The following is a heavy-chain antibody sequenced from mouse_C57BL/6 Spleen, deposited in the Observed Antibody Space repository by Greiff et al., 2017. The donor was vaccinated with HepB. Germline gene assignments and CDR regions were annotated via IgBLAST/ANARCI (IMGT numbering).Heavy chain of an antibody. D-gene: IGHD3-3*01. CDR2: INPSTGGT. J-gene: IGHJ2*01. Sequence: VQLQQSGPELVKPGASVKISCKASGYSFTGYYMNWVKQSPEKSLEWIGEINPSTGGTTYNQKFKAKATLTVDKSSSTAYMQLKSLTSEDSAVYYCARRALYYFDYWGQGTTLTVSS. V-gene: IGHV1-42*01. CDR3: ARRALYYFDY. CDR1: GYSFTGYY.